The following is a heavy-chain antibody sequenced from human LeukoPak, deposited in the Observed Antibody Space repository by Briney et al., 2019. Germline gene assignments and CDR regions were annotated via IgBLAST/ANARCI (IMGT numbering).Heavy chain of an antibody. Sequence: ASVKVSCKASGGTFSSYAISWVRQAPGQGLEWMGWIIPIFGTANYAQKFQGRVTITTDESTSTAYMELSSLRSEDTAVYYCARENLDPAAGEDVWGKGTTVTVSS. J-gene: IGHJ6*04. CDR1: GGTFSSYA. CDR2: IIPIFGTA. D-gene: IGHD6-13*01. V-gene: IGHV1-69*05. CDR3: ARENLDPAAGEDV.